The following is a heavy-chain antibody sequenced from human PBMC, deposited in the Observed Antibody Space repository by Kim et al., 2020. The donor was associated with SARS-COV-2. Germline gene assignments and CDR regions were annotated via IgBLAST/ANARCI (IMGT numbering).Heavy chain of an antibody. CDR2: IYSGGST. CDR1: GFTVSSNY. J-gene: IGHJ4*02. Sequence: GGSLRLSCAASGFTVSSNYMSWVRQAPGKGLEWVSAIYSGGSTYYADSVKGRFTISRDNSKNTLYLQMNSLRAEDTAVYYCARDRTDYGDYVPFDYWGQGTLVTVSS. D-gene: IGHD4-17*01. V-gene: IGHV3-66*01. CDR3: ARDRTDYGDYVPFDY.